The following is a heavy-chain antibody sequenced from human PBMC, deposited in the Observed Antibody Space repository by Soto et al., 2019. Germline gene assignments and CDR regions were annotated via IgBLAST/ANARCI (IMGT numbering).Heavy chain of an antibody. V-gene: IGHV4-4*02. D-gene: IGHD3-10*01. CDR3: ARYDYGSGNDYNIDY. CDR2: IHHSGST. J-gene: IGHJ4*02. Sequence: PSETLSLTCAVSGGSISSSSWWSWVRQPPGKGLEWIGEIHHSGSTNYNPSLKSRDTISVEKSKNKFSLKLSSVTAADMAVYYCARYDYGSGNDYNIDYWGQGILVTVSS. CDR1: GGSISSSSW.